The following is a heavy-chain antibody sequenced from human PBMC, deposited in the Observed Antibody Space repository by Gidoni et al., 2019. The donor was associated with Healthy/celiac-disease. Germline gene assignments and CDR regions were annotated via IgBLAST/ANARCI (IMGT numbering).Heavy chain of an antibody. V-gene: IGHV3-33*01. CDR1: GFTFSSYG. CDR2: IWYDGSNK. CDR3: ARDETYYYDSSGGDGYNWFDP. J-gene: IGHJ5*02. D-gene: IGHD3-22*01. Sequence: QVQLVESGGGVVQPGRSLRLSCAASGFTFSSYGMHWVRQAPGKGLEWVAVIWYDGSNKYYADSVKGRFTISRDNSKNTLYLQMNSLRAEDTAVYYCARDETYYYDSSGGDGYNWFDPWGQGTLVTVSS.